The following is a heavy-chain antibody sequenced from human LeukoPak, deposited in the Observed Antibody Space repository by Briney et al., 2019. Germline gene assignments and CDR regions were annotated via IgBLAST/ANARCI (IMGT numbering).Heavy chain of an antibody. CDR1: GYSISSGYY. Sequence: SETLSLTCAVSGYSISSGYYWAWIRQPPGKGLEWIGNIYHSGSTYYNPSLKSRVTISVDTSKNQFSLKLSSVTAADTAAYYCARRYSNNFFDYWGQGTPVTVSS. V-gene: IGHV4-38-2*01. CDR2: IYHSGST. CDR3: ARRYSNNFFDY. D-gene: IGHD4-11*01. J-gene: IGHJ4*02.